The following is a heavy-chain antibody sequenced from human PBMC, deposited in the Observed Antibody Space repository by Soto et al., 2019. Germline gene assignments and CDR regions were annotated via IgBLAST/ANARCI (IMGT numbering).Heavy chain of an antibody. CDR2: ISGSGFKK. J-gene: IGHJ5*02. D-gene: IGHD1-26*01. CDR1: GFIFENFG. V-gene: IGHV3-23*01. Sequence: GGLRLSCAASGFIFENFGMSWVRQAPGKGLEWISSISGSGFKKYYADSVKGRFTISRDNSKSTVYLELNNLSAEDTAVYHCAKNQGVELVPLATVDWFDPWGQGSVVTVSS. CDR3: AKNQGVELVPLATVDWFDP.